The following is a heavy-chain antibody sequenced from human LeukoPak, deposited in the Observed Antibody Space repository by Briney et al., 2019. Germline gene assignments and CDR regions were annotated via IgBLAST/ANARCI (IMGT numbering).Heavy chain of an antibody. V-gene: IGHV3-72*01. CDR3: ARYQLLPMRFFDC. CDR1: GFTFSDHY. Sequence: GGSLRLSCAASGFTFSDHYMDWVRQALGKGLEWVARIRDKANSYTTEYAASVKGRFTISRDDSKNSLYLQMNSLETEDTAIYYCARYQLLPMRFFDCWGQGTLVTVSS. CDR2: IRDKANSYTT. J-gene: IGHJ4*02. D-gene: IGHD2-2*01.